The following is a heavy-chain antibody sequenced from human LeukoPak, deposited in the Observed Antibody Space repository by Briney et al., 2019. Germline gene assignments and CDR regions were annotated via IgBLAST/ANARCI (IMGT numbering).Heavy chain of an antibody. CDR3: ARGGGGSYRLHYYYGRDV. CDR2: IYHSGST. D-gene: IGHD2-15*01. J-gene: IGHJ6*02. V-gene: IGHV4-30-2*01. Sequence: PSETLSLTCAVSGGSISSGGYSWSWIRQPPGKGLEWIGYIYHSGSTYYNPSLKSRVTISVDRSKNQFSLKLSSVTAADTAVYYCARGGGGSYRLHYYYGRDVWGQGTTVTV. CDR1: GGSISSGGYS.